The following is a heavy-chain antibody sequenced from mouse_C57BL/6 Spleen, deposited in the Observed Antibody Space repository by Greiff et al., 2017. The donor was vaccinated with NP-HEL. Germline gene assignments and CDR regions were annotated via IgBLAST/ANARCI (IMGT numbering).Heavy chain of an antibody. CDR2: INPNNGGT. V-gene: IGHV1-26*01. Sequence: VQLQQSGPELVKPGASVKISCKASGYTFTDYYMNWVKQSHGKSLEWIGDINPNNGGTSYNQKFKGKATLTVDKSSSTAYMELRSLTSEDSAVYYCARGGWAYWGQGTLVTVSA. D-gene: IGHD2-3*01. CDR3: ARGGWAY. J-gene: IGHJ3*01. CDR1: GYTFTDYY.